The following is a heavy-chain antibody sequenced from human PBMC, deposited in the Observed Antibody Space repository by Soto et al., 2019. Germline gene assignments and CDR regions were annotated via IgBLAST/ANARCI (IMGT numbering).Heavy chain of an antibody. CDR3: AHRVLRTVFGLVTTTAIYFDF. Sequence: QITLNESGPTVVRPTETLTLTCRFSGFSLTTSGVGVGWLRQSPGKAPEWLALIYWDDDKRYSASLKSRLTITKDTSKNQVVLTVSDLDPTDTATYDCAHRVLRTVFGLVTTTAIYFDFWGQGTPVAVSS. CDR1: GFSLTTSGVG. CDR2: IYWDDDK. V-gene: IGHV2-5*02. J-gene: IGHJ4*02. D-gene: IGHD3-3*01.